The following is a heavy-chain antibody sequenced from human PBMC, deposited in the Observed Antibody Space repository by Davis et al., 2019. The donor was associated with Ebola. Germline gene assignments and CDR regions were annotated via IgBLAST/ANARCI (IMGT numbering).Heavy chain of an antibody. V-gene: IGHV3-33*06. CDR1: GFTFSSYG. CDR2: IWYDGSNK. J-gene: IGHJ3*02. Sequence: GESLKISCAASGFTFSSYGMHWVRQAPGKGLEWVAVIWYDGSNKYYADSVKGRFTISRDNSKNTLYLQMNSLRAEDTAVYYCAKVRSYDAFDIWGQGTTVTVSS. CDR3: AKVRSYDAFDI.